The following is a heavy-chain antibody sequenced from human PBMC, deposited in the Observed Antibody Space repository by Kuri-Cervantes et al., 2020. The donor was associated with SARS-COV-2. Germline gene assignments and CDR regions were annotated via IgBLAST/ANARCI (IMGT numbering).Heavy chain of an antibody. Sequence: GESLKISCAASGFTFSSYAMHWVRQAPGKGLEWVAVISYDGSNKYYVDSVKGRFTISRDNSKNTLYLQMNSLRAEDTAVYYCARYPFDYWGQGTLVTVSS. D-gene: IGHD2-2*01. CDR3: ARYPFDY. CDR2: ISYDGSNK. J-gene: IGHJ4*02. V-gene: IGHV3-30-3*01. CDR1: GFTFSSYA.